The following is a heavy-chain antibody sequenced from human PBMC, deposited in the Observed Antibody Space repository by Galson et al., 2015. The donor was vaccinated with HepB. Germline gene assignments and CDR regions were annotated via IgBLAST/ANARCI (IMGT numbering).Heavy chain of an antibody. J-gene: IGHJ4*02. CDR1: GGSISSGHW. CDR3: ARHVGVPGTRGFDY. V-gene: IGHV4-4*02. D-gene: IGHD2-2*01. CDR2: IYHSGTA. Sequence: ETLSLTCAVSGGSISSGHWWSWVRQPPGKGLEWIGEIYHSGTANYNPSLKSRGTISVDKSKNQVSLNLNSVTAADTAVYYCARHVGVPGTRGFDYWGQGTLVTVSS.